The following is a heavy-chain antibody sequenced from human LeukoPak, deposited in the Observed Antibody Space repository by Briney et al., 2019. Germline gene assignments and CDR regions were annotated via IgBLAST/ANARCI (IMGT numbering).Heavy chain of an antibody. J-gene: IGHJ4*02. Sequence: GGSLRLSCAASGFTFSSYAMHWVRQAPGKGLEWVASIKHDGSEKYYVDSVRGRFTISRDNTMNSLYLQMSSLRAEDTAVYYCATDRGWRTSGYYLYYFEYWGQGTLVTFSS. CDR2: IKHDGSEK. CDR3: ATDRGWRTSGYYLYYFEY. D-gene: IGHD3-3*01. V-gene: IGHV3-7*01. CDR1: GFTFSSYA.